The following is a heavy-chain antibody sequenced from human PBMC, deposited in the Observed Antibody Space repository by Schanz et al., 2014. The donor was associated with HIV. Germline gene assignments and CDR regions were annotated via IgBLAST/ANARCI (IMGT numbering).Heavy chain of an antibody. J-gene: IGHJ4*02. V-gene: IGHV3-30*18. D-gene: IGHD6-19*01. CDR3: AKSGGWVKVLYHFDY. CDR2: ISYDGNNQ. CDR1: GFTFSKYG. Sequence: QVQLVESGGGVVQPGRSPTLSCAASGFTFSKYGMHWVRQAPGKGLEWVAVISYDGNNQYYADSVKGRFTISRDNSRNRVFLQMNSLRVEDTAVYYCAKSGGWVKVLYHFDYWGQGTVVTVSS.